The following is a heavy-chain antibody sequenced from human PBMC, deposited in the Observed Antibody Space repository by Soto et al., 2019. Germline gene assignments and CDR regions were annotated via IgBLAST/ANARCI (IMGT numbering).Heavy chain of an antibody. V-gene: IGHV3-30-3*01. CDR2: ISYDGSNK. D-gene: IGHD3-22*01. CDR1: GFTFSSYA. Sequence: QVQLVESGGGVVQPGRSLRLSCAASGFTFSSYAMRWVRQAPGKGLEWVAVISYDGSNKYYADSVKGRFTISRDNSKNTLYLQMNSLRAEDTAVYYCARDLGSSGYYYFLDWGQGTLVTVSS. CDR3: ARDLGSSGYYYFLD. J-gene: IGHJ4*02.